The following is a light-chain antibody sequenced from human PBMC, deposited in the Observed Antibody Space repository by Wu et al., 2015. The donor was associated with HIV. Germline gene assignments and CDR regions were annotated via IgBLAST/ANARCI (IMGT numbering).Light chain of an antibody. Sequence: DIQMTQSPSTLSASVGDRVTITCRASQSINAWLAWYQQKPGKAPKLLIYKASNLESGAPSRFSGSGSGTEFTLTISSLQPDDFATYYCQQYNVYPLTFGGGTKVEIK. CDR2: KAS. V-gene: IGKV1-5*03. J-gene: IGKJ4*01. CDR1: QSINAW. CDR3: QQYNVYPLT.